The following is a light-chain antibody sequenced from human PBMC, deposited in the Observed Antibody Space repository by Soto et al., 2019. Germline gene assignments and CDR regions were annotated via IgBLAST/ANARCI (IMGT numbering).Light chain of an antibody. CDR1: SSDVGSYNH. J-gene: IGLJ1*01. CDR3: ISYTGSSTSYV. CDR2: EVT. V-gene: IGLV2-14*01. Sequence: QSALTQPASVSGSPGQPITISCSGTSSDVGSYNHVAWYQQFPGKTPNLIIYEVTYRPSGVSHRFSASKSGNTASLTISGLQAEDEADYYCISYTGSSTSYVFGTGTKVTVL.